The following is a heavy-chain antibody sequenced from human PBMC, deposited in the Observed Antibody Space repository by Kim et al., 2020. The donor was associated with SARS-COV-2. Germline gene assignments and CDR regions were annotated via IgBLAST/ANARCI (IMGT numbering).Heavy chain of an antibody. CDR2: GRT. J-gene: IGHJ4*02. CDR3: AKGRITISG. V-gene: IGHV3-23*01. D-gene: IGHD3-3*01. Sequence: GRTFSTDPGKGRFTVSRDNSKNTLYLQMNSLRAEDTAVYYCAKGRITISGWGQGTLVTVSS.